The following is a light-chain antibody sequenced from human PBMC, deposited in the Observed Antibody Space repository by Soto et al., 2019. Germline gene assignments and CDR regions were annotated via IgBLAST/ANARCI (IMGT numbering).Light chain of an antibody. V-gene: IGKV1-27*01. CDR2: GAS. J-gene: IGKJ4*01. CDR1: QDISNY. CDR3: QKHNSAPL. Sequence: DIQMTQSPSSLSASVGNRVIITCRASQDISNYLAWYQQKPGKVPKLLIYGASTLQSGVPSRFSGSGSGTDFTLTISSPQPEDVASYYCQKHNSAPLFGGGTKVEIK.